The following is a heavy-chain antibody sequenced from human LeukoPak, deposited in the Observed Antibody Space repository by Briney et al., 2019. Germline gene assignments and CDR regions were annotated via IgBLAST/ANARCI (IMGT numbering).Heavy chain of an antibody. V-gene: IGHV1-69*04. Sequence: WASVKVSCKASGGTFSSYAISWVRQAPGQGLEWMGRIIPILGIANYARKFQGRVTITADKSTSTAYMELSSLRSEDTAVYYCATRDSSSTSYYYYYGMDVWGQGTTVTVSS. CDR3: ATRDSSSTSYYYYYGMDV. CDR2: IIPILGIA. J-gene: IGHJ6*02. D-gene: IGHD6-13*01. CDR1: GGTFSSYA.